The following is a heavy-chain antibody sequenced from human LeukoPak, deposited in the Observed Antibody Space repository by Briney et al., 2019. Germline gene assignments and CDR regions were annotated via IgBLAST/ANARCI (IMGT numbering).Heavy chain of an antibody. V-gene: IGHV1-69*05. J-gene: IGHJ6*03. Sequence: GASVKVSCKASGGTFSSYAISWVRQAPGQGLEWMGGIIPIFGTANYAQKFQGRVTITTDESTSTAYMELSSLRSEDTAVYYCARDSEGYYGSGSYYHMDVWGKGTTVIVSS. CDR3: ARDSEGYYGSGSYYHMDV. CDR2: IIPIFGTA. D-gene: IGHD3-10*01. CDR1: GGTFSSYA.